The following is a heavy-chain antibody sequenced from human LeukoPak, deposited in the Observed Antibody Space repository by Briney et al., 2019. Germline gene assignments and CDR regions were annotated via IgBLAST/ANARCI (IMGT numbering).Heavy chain of an antibody. CDR3: ARASGDFWSGYLNWFDP. J-gene: IGHJ5*02. Sequence: SETLSLTCTVSGGSISSYYWSWIRQPAGKGLEWIGRIYTSGSTNYNPSLKSRVTMSVDTSKNQFSLKLSSVTAADTAVYYCARASGDFWSGYLNWFDPWGQGTLVTVSS. V-gene: IGHV4-4*07. CDR1: GGSISSYY. D-gene: IGHD3-3*01. CDR2: IYTSGST.